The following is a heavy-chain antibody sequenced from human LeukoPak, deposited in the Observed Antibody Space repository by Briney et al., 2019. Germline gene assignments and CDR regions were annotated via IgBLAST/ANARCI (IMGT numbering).Heavy chain of an antibody. D-gene: IGHD5-18*01. CDR2: ISGSGGST. V-gene: IGHV3-23*01. CDR1: GFTFSGYA. J-gene: IGHJ4*02. CDR3: AKRNSYGRNFDY. Sequence: PGGSLRLSCAASGFTFSGYAMNWVRQAPGKGLEWVSGISGSGGSTYYADSVKGRFTISRDNSKNTLYLQMNSLRAEDTAVYYCAKRNSYGRNFDYWGQGTLVTVSS.